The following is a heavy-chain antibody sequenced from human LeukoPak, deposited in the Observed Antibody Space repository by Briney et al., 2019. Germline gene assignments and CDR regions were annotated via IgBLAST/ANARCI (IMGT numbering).Heavy chain of an antibody. CDR2: ISGSGGST. CDR1: GFTFSSYA. V-gene: IGHV3-23*01. Sequence: GGSLRLSCAASGFTFSSYAMSWVRQAPGKGLEWVSAISGSGGSTYYADSVKGRCTISRDNSKNTLYLQMNSLRAEDTAVYYCAKHPRPVVMVAASWFDPWGQGTLVTVSS. CDR3: AKHPRPVVMVAASWFDP. J-gene: IGHJ5*02. D-gene: IGHD2-15*01.